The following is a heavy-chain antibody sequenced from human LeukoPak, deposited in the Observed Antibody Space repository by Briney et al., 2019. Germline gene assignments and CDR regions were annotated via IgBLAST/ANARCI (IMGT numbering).Heavy chain of an antibody. V-gene: IGHV4-4*07. Sequence: SETLSLTCTVSGGSISSYYWSWIRQPAGKGLEWIGRIYTSGSTNYNPSLKSRVTMSVDTSKNQFPLKLSSVTAADTAVYYCARHPPKAPFYYFDYWGQGTLVTVSS. D-gene: IGHD6-6*01. CDR1: GGSISSYY. CDR2: IYTSGST. CDR3: ARHPPKAPFYYFDY. J-gene: IGHJ4*02.